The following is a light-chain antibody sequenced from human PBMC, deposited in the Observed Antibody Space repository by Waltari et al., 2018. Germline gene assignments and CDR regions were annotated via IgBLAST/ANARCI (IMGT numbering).Light chain of an antibody. J-gene: IGLJ1*01. CDR2: EVN. CDR3: SSYTGWIYV. Sequence: QSALTQPASVSGSPGQSITISCTGTSSDVGTYNSVSWYQQHPGKGPKLIIYEVNKRSSGVSNPVAGSKSGNTASLTISGLQTEDEADYYCSSYTGWIYVFGSGTKVTVL. CDR1: SSDVGTYNS. V-gene: IGLV2-14*02.